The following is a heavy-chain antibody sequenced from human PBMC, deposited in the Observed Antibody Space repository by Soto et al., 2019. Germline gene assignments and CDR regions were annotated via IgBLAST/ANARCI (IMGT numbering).Heavy chain of an antibody. D-gene: IGHD3-9*01. V-gene: IGHV4-30-2*02. J-gene: IGHJ6*02. Sequence: SETLSLTCAVSGGSISSGGYSWSWLRQPPGKGLEWIGYIYHSGSTNYNPSLKSRVTISVDTSKNQFSLKLSSVTAADTAVYYCASLNGSYYDILTGYWSYYYYGMDVWGQGTTVTVSS. CDR1: GGSISSGGYS. CDR2: IYHSGST. CDR3: ASLNGSYYDILTGYWSYYYYGMDV.